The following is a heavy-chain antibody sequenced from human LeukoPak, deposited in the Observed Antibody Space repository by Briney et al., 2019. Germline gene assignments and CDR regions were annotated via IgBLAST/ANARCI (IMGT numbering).Heavy chain of an antibody. J-gene: IGHJ6*02. V-gene: IGHV3-23*01. CDR1: GFTFSSYA. Sequence: GGSLRLSCAASGFTFSSYALNWVRQGPGQGLEWVSAISGSGGSTYYADSVKGRFTISRDTSNNMMYLQLNSLRAEDTAIYYCARFRWGDYYYYGVDVWGQGTTVTVSS. D-gene: IGHD3-16*01. CDR3: ARFRWGDYYYYGVDV. CDR2: ISGSGGST.